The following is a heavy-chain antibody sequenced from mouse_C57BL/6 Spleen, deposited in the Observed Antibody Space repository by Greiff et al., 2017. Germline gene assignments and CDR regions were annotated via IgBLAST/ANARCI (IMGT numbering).Heavy chain of an antibody. J-gene: IGHJ2*01. Sequence: VQLQQSGPELVKPGASVKIPCKASGYTFTDYNMDWVKQSHGKSLEWIGEINPNNGGTIYNQKFKGKATLTVDKSSSTAYMELRSLTSEDTAVYYCARSPITTVVAPYFDYWGQGTTLTVSS. V-gene: IGHV1-18*01. CDR3: ARSPITTVVAPYFDY. D-gene: IGHD1-1*01. CDR1: GYTFTDYN. CDR2: INPNNGGT.